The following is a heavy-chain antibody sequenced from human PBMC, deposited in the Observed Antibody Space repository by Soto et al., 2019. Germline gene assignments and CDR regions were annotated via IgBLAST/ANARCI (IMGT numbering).Heavy chain of an antibody. Sequence: GGSLRLSCAASGFTFSSYAMHWVRQAPGKGLEWVAVISYDGSNKYYADSVKGRFTISRDNSKNTLYLQMNSLRAEDTAVYYCARETYLGGVTAIGGMDVWGQGTTVTVSS. J-gene: IGHJ6*02. V-gene: IGHV3-30*04. CDR3: ARETYLGGVTAIGGMDV. CDR2: ISYDGSNK. D-gene: IGHD2-21*02. CDR1: GFTFSSYA.